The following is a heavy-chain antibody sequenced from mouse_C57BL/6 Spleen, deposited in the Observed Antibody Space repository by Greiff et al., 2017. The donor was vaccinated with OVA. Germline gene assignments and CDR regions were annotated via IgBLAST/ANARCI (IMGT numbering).Heavy chain of an antibody. V-gene: IGHV1-52*01. CDR1: GYTFTSYW. CDR3: ARSRDLWFAD. CDR2: IDPSDSET. Sequence: QVQLKQPGAELVRPGSSVKLSCKASGYTFTSYWMHWVKQRPIQGLEWIGNIDPSDSETHYNQKFKDKATLTVDKSSSTAYMQLSSLTSEDSAVYYCARSRDLWFADWGQGALVTVSA. D-gene: IGHD3-3*01. J-gene: IGHJ3*01.